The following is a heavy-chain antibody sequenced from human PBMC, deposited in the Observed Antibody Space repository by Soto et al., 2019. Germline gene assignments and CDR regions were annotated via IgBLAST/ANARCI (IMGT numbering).Heavy chain of an antibody. CDR1: GYTFTDYY. V-gene: IGHV1-2*02. CDR3: ARDQSPSSGWPGMDV. CDR2: INPNSGGT. J-gene: IGHJ6*02. D-gene: IGHD6-19*01. Sequence: CKASGYTFTDYYMHWVRQAPGQGLEWMGWINPNSGGTNYAQKFQGRVTMTRDTSISTAYMELNRLRSDDTAVYYCARDQSPSSGWPGMDVWGQGTTVTVSS.